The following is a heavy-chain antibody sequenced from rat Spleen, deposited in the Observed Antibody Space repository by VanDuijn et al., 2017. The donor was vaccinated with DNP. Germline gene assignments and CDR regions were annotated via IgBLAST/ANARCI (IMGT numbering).Heavy chain of an antibody. CDR2: ISYSGST. CDR3: AREGQLLYYFDY. D-gene: IGHD1-5*01. Sequence: EVQLQESGPGLVKPSQSLSLTCSVTGYSITSNYWGLIRKFPGNKMEWIGHISYSGSTSYNPSLKSRISITRDTSKNQFFLQLNSVTTEDTATYYCAREGQLLYYFDYWGQGVMVTVSS. J-gene: IGHJ2*01. V-gene: IGHV3-1*01. CDR1: GYSITSNY.